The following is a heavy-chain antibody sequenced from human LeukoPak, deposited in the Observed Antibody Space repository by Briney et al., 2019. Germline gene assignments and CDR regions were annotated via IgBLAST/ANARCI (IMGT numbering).Heavy chain of an antibody. Sequence: PSETLSLTCTVSGYSISSGYYWGWIRPPPGKGLEWIGSIYHSGSTYYNPSLKSRVTISVDTSKNQFSLKLSSMTAADTAVYYCARDRTEGFDPWGQGTLVTVSS. J-gene: IGHJ5*02. CDR2: IYHSGST. CDR1: GYSISSGYY. CDR3: ARDRTEGFDP. V-gene: IGHV4-38-2*02.